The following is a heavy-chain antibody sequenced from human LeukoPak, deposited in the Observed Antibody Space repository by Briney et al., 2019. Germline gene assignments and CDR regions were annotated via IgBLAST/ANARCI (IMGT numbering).Heavy chain of an antibody. D-gene: IGHD6-6*01. CDR1: GGSISSGGYY. CDR3: ARERGSSSSFWYFDL. CDR2: IYYSGST. J-gene: IGHJ2*01. V-gene: IGHV4-31*03. Sequence: SETLSLTCTVSGGSISSGGYYWSWIRQHPGKGLEWIGYIYYSGSTYYNPSLKSRVTTSVDTSKNQFSLKLSSVTAADTAVYYCARERGSSSSFWYFDLWGRGTLVTVSS.